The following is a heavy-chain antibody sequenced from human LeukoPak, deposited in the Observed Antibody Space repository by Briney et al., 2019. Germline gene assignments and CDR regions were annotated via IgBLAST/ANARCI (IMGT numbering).Heavy chain of an antibody. CDR2: IYHSGST. D-gene: IGHD4-17*01. J-gene: IGHJ4*02. Sequence: SETLSLTCAVSGYSISSGYYWGWIRPPPGKGLEWIGSIYHSGSTYYNPSLKSRVTISVDTSKNQFSLKLSSVTAADTAVYYCARDYGDYGAPFDYWGQGTLVTVSS. CDR1: GYSISSGYY. V-gene: IGHV4-38-2*02. CDR3: ARDYGDYGAPFDY.